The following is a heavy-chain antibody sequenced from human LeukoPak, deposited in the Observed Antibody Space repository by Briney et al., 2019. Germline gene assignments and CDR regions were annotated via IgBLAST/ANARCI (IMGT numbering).Heavy chain of an antibody. CDR1: GGSVSSSSYY. J-gene: IGHJ5*02. V-gene: IGHV4-39*01. Sequence: SETLSLTCIVSGGSVSSSSYYWGWIRQPPGKGLEWIGSIYYSGSTYYNPSLKSRVTISVDTSKNQFSLKLSSVTAADTAVYYCARRGVGMAVDPWGQGTLVTVSS. CDR2: IYYSGST. D-gene: IGHD3-10*01. CDR3: ARRGVGMAVDP.